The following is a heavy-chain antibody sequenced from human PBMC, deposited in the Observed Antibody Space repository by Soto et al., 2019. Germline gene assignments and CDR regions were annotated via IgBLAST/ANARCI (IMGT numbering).Heavy chain of an antibody. CDR1: GGSVSSGSYY. V-gene: IGHV4-61*01. CDR2: IYYSGST. CDR3: ARVLGWYYAFDI. Sequence: QVQLQESGPGLVKPSETLSLTCTVSGGSVSSGSYYWSWIRQPPGKGLEWIGYIYYSGSTNYNPSLMSRVTISVDTSKNQFSLKLSSVTAADTAVYYCARVLGWYYAFDIWGQGTMVTVSS. D-gene: IGHD6-19*01. J-gene: IGHJ3*02.